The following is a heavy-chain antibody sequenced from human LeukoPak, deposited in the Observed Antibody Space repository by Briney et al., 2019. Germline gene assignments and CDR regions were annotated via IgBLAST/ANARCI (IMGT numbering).Heavy chain of an antibody. D-gene: IGHD1-26*01. CDR1: GYSISSGYY. Sequence: SETLSLTCAVSGYSISSGYYWGWIRQPPGKGLEWIGSIYHSGSTYYNPSLKSRVTISVDTSKNQFSLKLSYVTAADTAVYYCARQSGSYYGHAFDIWGQGTMVTVSS. V-gene: IGHV4-38-2*01. J-gene: IGHJ3*02. CDR2: IYHSGST. CDR3: ARQSGSYYGHAFDI.